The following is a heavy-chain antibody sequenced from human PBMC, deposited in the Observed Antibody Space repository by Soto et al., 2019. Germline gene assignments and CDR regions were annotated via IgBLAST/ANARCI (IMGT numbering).Heavy chain of an antibody. CDR3: AREYLDYNDRSGYYYGLCDC. CDR1: GFTFGNYW. CDR2: IKEDGSEK. J-gene: IGHJ4*02. Sequence: GGSLRLSCAASGFTFGNYWMSWVRQAPGKGLEWVATIKEDGSEKYYVDSVKGRFTISRDNAKMSLYLYMNSLRADDTAVYYCAREYLDYNDRSGYYYGLCDCWGLGILVTVSS. D-gene: IGHD3-22*01. V-gene: IGHV3-7*05.